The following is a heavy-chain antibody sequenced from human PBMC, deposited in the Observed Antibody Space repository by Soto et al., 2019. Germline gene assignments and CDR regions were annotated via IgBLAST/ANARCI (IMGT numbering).Heavy chain of an antibody. Sequence: SETLSLTCTVSGGSISSGGYYWSWIRQHPGKGLEWIGCIYYSGSTYYNPSLKSPVTISVDTSKNQLSLKLSSVTAADTAVYYCARSRRSYCSSTSCSHGMDVWGQGITVTVSS. CDR3: ARSRRSYCSSTSCSHGMDV. CDR2: IYYSGST. V-gene: IGHV4-31*02. CDR1: GGSISSGGYY. J-gene: IGHJ6*02. D-gene: IGHD2-2*01.